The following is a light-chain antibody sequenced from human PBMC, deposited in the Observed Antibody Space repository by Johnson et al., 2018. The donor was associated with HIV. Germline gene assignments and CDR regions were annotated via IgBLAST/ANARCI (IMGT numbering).Light chain of an antibody. V-gene: IGLV1-51*02. CDR3: GTWDNSLGGYG. CDR1: SSNIGNNY. J-gene: IGLJ1*01. Sequence: HSVLTQPPSVSAAPGQKVTISCSGSSSNIGNNYVSWYQQIPGTAPKLLIYENNKRPSGIPDRFSGSKSGTSATLGITGLQTGDEADYYCGTWDNSLGGYGFGTGTKVTVL. CDR2: ENN.